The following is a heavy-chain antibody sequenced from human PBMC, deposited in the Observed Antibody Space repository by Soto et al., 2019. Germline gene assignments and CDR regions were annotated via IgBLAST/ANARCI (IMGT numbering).Heavy chain of an antibody. J-gene: IGHJ6*02. V-gene: IGHV5-10-1*01. CDR1: GYSFTSYW. Sequence: PGESLKISCKGSGYSFTSYWISWVRQMPGKGLEWMGRIDPSDSYTNYSPSFQGHVTISADKSISTAYLQWSSLKASDTAMYYCAREVAVASYYYYGMDVCGQGTTVTVAS. CDR2: IDPSDSYT. CDR3: AREVAVASYYYYGMDV. D-gene: IGHD6-19*01.